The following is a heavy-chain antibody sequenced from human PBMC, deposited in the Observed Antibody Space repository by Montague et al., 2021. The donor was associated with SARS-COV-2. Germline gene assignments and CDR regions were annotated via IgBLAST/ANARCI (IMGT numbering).Heavy chain of an antibody. CDR1: GTSFSGYY. CDR2: INHGGST. J-gene: IGHJ6*03. V-gene: IGHV4-34*01. CDR3: ARLRDGVVPSPILGVGPYYSYYYMDV. D-gene: IGHD3-10*01. Sequence: SETLSLTCAVHGTSFSGYYWNWIRQPPGKGLEWIGEINHGGSTKYSPSLKSRLTISADTPKNQFSLKLTSVAAADTAVYYCARLRDGVVPSPILGVGPYYSYYYMDVWGRGTTDTVSS.